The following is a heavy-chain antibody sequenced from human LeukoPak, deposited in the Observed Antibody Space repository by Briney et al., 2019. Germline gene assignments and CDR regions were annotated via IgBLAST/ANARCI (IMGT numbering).Heavy chain of an antibody. CDR1: GGSISSYY. D-gene: IGHD2-15*01. V-gene: IGHV4-59*08. CDR2: IYYSGST. J-gene: IGHJ3*02. CDR3: ARLGPGYCSGGSCLDAFDI. Sequence: SETLSLTCTVSGGSISSYYWSWIRQPPGKGLEWIGYIYYSGSTNYNPSLKSRVTISVDTSKNQFSLKLSSVTAADTAVYYCARLGPGYCSGGSCLDAFDIWGQGTMVTVSS.